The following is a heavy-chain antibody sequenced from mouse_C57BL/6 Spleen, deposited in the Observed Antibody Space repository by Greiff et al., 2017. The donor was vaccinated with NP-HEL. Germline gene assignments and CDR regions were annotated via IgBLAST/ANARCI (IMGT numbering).Heavy chain of an antibody. V-gene: IGHV14-3*01. J-gene: IGHJ4*01. Sequence: VQLQQSVAELVRPGASVKLSCTASGFTIKNTYMHWVKQRPGQGLEWIGRIDPANGNTKYAPKFQGKAPITADKSSNTAYLQLSSLTSEDAAIYCCARAGGYYWDAMDYWGQGTSVTVSS. CDR1: GFTIKNTY. CDR3: ARAGGYYWDAMDY. CDR2: IDPANGNT. D-gene: IGHD2-3*01.